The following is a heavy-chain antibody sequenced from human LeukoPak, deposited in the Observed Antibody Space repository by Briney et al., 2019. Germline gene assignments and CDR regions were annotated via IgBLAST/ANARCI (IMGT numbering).Heavy chain of an antibody. Sequence: GASVRVFCKASGYTFTVYYMHWVRQAPGQGLEWMGWINPNSGGTNYTQKFQRRVTMTRDTSMSTAYMELSRLRSDDTAVYYCARSRRYYDSSGYYYRADTPPTCGMDVWGQGTTVTVSS. V-gene: IGHV1-2*02. J-gene: IGHJ6*02. CDR3: ARSRRYYDSSGYYYRADTPPTCGMDV. CDR1: GYTFTVYY. CDR2: INPNSGGT. D-gene: IGHD3-22*01.